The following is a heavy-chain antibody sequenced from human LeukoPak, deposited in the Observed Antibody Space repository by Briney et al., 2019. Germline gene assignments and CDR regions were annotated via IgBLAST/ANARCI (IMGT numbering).Heavy chain of an antibody. V-gene: IGHV3-74*01. CDR1: RFTFSSYW. Sequence: GGSLRLSCAASRFTFSSYWMHWVRQAPGKGLVWVSGINSDGITTSYADSVKGRFTVSRDNAKSTLYLQMNSLRAEDTAVYYCARARNGSLDYWGQGALVTVSS. D-gene: IGHD6-19*01. J-gene: IGHJ4*02. CDR3: ARARNGSLDY. CDR2: INSDGITT.